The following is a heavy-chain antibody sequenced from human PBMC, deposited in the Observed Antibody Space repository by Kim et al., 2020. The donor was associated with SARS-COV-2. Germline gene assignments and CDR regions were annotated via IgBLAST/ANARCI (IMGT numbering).Heavy chain of an antibody. CDR3: ARGPRWRGRYRGFDL. CDR2: IFHDGTT. Sequence: SETLSLTCTVSGGSLSHYYWSWIRQPPGKGLEWIGYIFHDGTTNYLPSLERRMTLSLDTPNNQFSLKMTSLTAADTAMYFCARGPRWRGRYRGFDLWGQG. V-gene: IGHV4-59*13. CDR1: GGSLSHYY. J-gene: IGHJ1*01. D-gene: IGHD1-26*01.